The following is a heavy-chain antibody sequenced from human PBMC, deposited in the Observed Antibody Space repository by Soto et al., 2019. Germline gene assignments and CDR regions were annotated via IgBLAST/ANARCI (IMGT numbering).Heavy chain of an antibody. J-gene: IGHJ4*01. CDR3: ARDRYSSDWYDLDY. D-gene: IGHD6-19*01. V-gene: IGHV3-33*01. CDR1: GFTFRSYG. Sequence: QVQLVAAGGGVIQPGRSLRLSCAASGFTFRSYGMHWVRQAPGKGLEWVAGIWYDGSNKYYADSVKGRFPISRYNSKNTVYLQMTSLRVEDTAVYYCARDRYSSDWYDLDYWGHGTLVTVSS. CDR2: IWYDGSNK.